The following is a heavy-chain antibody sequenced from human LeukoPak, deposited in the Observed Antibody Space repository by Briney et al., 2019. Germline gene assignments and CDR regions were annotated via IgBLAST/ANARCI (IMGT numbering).Heavy chain of an antibody. Sequence: SVKVSCKASGGTFSSYTISWVRQAPGQGLEWKGRIIPILGIANYAQKFQGRVTITADKSTSTAYMELSSLRSEDTAVYYCARGGYYYDSSGSPDYWGQGTLVTVSS. D-gene: IGHD3-22*01. CDR3: ARGGYYYDSSGSPDY. J-gene: IGHJ4*02. V-gene: IGHV1-69*02. CDR2: IIPILGIA. CDR1: GGTFSSYT.